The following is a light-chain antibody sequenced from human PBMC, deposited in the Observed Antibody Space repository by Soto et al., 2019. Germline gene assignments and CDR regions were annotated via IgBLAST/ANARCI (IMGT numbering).Light chain of an antibody. CDR1: SSDVGGYNY. V-gene: IGLV2-14*01. Sequence: QSALTQPASVSGSPGQSITISCTGTSSDVGGYNYVSWYQQHPGKAPKHMIYGVTNRPSGVSSRFSGSRSGNTASLTISGLQAEDEAEYTSSSTFVFGTGTKLTVL. CDR3: SSTFV. J-gene: IGLJ1*01. CDR2: GVT.